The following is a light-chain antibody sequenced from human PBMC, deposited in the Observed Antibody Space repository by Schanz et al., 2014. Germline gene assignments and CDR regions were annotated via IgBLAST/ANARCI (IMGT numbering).Light chain of an antibody. CDR2: DVR. J-gene: IGLJ2*01. CDR3: SSYAGSRNLV. Sequence: QSALTQPASVSGAPGQSITISCTGTSSDVGAYNYVSWYQQHPGKAPKLMIYDVRKRPSGVPDRFSGSKSGDTASLTVSGLQAEDDADYYCSSYAGSRNLVFGGGTKLTVL. CDR1: SSDVGAYNY. V-gene: IGLV2-8*01.